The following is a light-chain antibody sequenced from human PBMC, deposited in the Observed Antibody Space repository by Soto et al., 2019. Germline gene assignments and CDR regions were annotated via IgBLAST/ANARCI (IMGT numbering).Light chain of an antibody. Sequence: QSALTQPASVSGSPGQSITISCTGTSSDVGGSNYVSWYQQHPGKAPKLMIYDVSNRPSGVSNRFSGSKSGNTASLTISGLQAGGVADYYCGSYSSSSTLFVFGTGTKVTGL. CDR2: DVS. J-gene: IGLJ1*01. CDR3: GSYSSSSTLFV. CDR1: SSDVGGSNY. V-gene: IGLV2-14*03.